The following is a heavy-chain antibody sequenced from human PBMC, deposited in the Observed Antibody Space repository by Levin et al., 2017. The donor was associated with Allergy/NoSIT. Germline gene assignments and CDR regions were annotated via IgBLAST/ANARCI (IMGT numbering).Heavy chain of an antibody. CDR1: GFTVSSNY. V-gene: IGHV3-53*01. Sequence: PGGSLRLSCAASGFTVSSNYMSWVRQAPGKGLEWVSVIYSGGSTYYADSVKGRLTIPRDNSKNTLYRQMNSLRAEDTAVYYCARAGSSSGWYAGDRRYFDYWGQGTLVTVSS. CDR2: IYSGGST. D-gene: IGHD6-19*01. CDR3: ARAGSSSGWYAGDRRYFDY. J-gene: IGHJ4*02.